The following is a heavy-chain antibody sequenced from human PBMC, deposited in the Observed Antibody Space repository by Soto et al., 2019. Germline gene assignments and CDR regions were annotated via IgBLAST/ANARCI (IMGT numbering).Heavy chain of an antibody. D-gene: IGHD2-15*01. J-gene: IGHJ5*02. Sequence: QLVQSGAEVKKPGASVKVSCKASGYTFNDYAITWVRQAPGQGLEWVGWISASIGHTNYAQSFQGRVTMTTDRSTTTAYMELRSLRSDDTAVYYCARGSYCSGGTYTNWFDAWGQGTLVTVSS. CDR2: ISASIGHT. V-gene: IGHV1-18*01. CDR3: ARGSYCSGGTYTNWFDA. CDR1: GYTFNDYA.